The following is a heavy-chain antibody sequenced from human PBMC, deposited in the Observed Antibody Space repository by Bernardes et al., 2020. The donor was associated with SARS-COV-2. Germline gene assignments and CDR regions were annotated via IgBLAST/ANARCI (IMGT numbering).Heavy chain of an antibody. V-gene: IGHV4-59*11. Sequence: SETLSLTCTVSGGSISSHYWSWIRQPPGKGLEWIGYIYYSGSTNYNPSLKSRVTISVDTSKNQFSLKLTSVTAADTAVYYCARGPREMATISFGYWGQGTLVTVSS. CDR3: ARGPREMATISFGY. CDR2: IYYSGST. J-gene: IGHJ4*02. D-gene: IGHD5-12*01. CDR1: GGSISSHY.